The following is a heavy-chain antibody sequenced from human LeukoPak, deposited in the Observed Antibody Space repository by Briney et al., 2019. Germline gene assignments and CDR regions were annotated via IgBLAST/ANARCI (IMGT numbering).Heavy chain of an antibody. D-gene: IGHD6-13*01. J-gene: IGHJ4*02. Sequence: SETLSLTCTVSGGSISSGSYFWTWIRQPAGKGLEWIGRINTSGSTNYNPSLKSRVTISVDTSKNQFSLKLSSVTAADTAVFYCAREGYTCSWYSGYYYFDYWGQGTLVTVSS. CDR1: GGSISSGSYF. V-gene: IGHV4-61*02. CDR2: INTSGST. CDR3: AREGYTCSWYSGYYYFDY.